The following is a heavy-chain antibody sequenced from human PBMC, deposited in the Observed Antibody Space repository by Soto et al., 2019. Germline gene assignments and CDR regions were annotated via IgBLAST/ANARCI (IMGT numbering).Heavy chain of an antibody. V-gene: IGHV1-2*04. CDR1: GYTFTGYY. D-gene: IGHD2-2*01. J-gene: IGHJ5*02. CDR2: INPNSGGT. Sequence: ASVKVSCKASGYTFTGYYMHWVRQAPGQGLEWMGWINPNSGGTNYAQKFQGWVTMTRDTSISTAYMELSRLRSDDPAVYYYARGMYQDIVLVPAATQATPRRTAAAGRGDWFEPWGQGTLVTVSS. CDR3: ARGMYQDIVLVPAATQATPRRTAAAGRGDWFEP.